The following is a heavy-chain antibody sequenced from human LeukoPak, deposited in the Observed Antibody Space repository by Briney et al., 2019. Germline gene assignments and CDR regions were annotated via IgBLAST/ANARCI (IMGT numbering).Heavy chain of an antibody. J-gene: IGHJ6*02. CDR3: ARANDRYYYYGMDV. D-gene: IGHD3-16*01. V-gene: IGHV4-30-2*01. CDR2: IYHSGST. Sequence: NPSQTLSLSCAVSGGSISSGGYSWSWNRQPPGQGLEWIVYIYHSGSTYYNPSLKSRVTISVDRSKNQFSLKLSSVTAADTAVYYCARANDRYYYYGMDVWGQGTTVTASS. CDR1: GGSISSGGYS.